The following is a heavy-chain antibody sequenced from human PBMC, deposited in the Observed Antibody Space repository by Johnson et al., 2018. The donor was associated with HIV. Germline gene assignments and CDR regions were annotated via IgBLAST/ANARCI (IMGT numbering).Heavy chain of an antibody. D-gene: IGHD3-10*01. CDR3: AKDLPLVQGIIMGGGAFDI. V-gene: IGHV3-30*18. CDR2: IPYDGSNT. J-gene: IGHJ3*02. CDR1: RFTFSRYG. Sequence: QVQLVESGGGVVQPGRSLRLSCAASRFTFSRYGMHWVRQAPGKGLEWVAVIPYDGSNTYYADSVKGRFTISRDNSKNTVYLQMNSLRAEDTAVYYCAKDLPLVQGIIMGGGAFDIWGQGTMVTVSS.